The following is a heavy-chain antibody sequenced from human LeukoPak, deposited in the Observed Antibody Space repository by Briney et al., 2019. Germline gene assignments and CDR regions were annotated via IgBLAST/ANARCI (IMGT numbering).Heavy chain of an antibody. Sequence: PGGSLRLSCAASGFTFSSYAMSWVRQAPGKGLEWVSAISGSGGSTYYADSVKGRFTISRDNSKNTLYLQMNSLRAEDTAVYYCAKDGRALPAAINVYWGQGTLVTVSS. V-gene: IGHV3-23*01. J-gene: IGHJ4*02. CDR1: GFTFSSYA. CDR2: ISGSGGST. D-gene: IGHD2-2*01. CDR3: AKDGRALPAAINVY.